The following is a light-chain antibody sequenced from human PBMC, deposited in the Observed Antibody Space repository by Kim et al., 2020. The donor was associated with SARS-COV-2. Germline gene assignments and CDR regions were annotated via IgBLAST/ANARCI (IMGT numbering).Light chain of an antibody. J-gene: IGKJ1*01. CDR1: QIIARY. CDR2: GAS. CDR3: QQYNNWPPRT. V-gene: IGKV3D-15*01. Sequence: SPGERATLSGRASQIIARYLAWYQHKPGQAPRRLIYGASTRATGIPARFSGSGSGTEFTLTISSLQSEDFAVYYCQQYNNWPPRTFGQGTKVDIK.